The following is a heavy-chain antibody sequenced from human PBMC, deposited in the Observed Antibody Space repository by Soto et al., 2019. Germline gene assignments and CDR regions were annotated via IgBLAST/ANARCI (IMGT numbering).Heavy chain of an antibody. J-gene: IGHJ4*02. Sequence: TLSLTCAVYGGSFSGYYWSWIRQPPGKGLEWIGEINHSGSTNYNPSLKSRVTISVDTSKNQFSLKLSSVTAADTAVYYCARGFNYDFWSGRAEYFDYWGQGTLVTVSS. V-gene: IGHV4-34*01. CDR1: GGSFSGYY. CDR2: INHSGST. CDR3: ARGFNYDFWSGRAEYFDY. D-gene: IGHD3-3*01.